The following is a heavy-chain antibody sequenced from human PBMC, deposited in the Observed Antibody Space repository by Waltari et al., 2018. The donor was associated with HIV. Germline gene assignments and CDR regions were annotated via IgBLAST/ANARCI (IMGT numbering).Heavy chain of an antibody. V-gene: IGHV3-53*01. CDR3: ARDRGSSPNDAFDI. D-gene: IGHD6-6*01. Sequence: EVQLVESGGGLIQPGGSLRLSCAVSGFRVSRNYMSWVRQAPGKGLEWVSVMYSGGSTYYSDSAKGRFTISRDESKNTLYLQMNSLRAEDTAVYYCARDRGSSPNDAFDIWGQGTMVTVSS. CDR2: MYSGGST. J-gene: IGHJ3*02. CDR1: GFRVSRNY.